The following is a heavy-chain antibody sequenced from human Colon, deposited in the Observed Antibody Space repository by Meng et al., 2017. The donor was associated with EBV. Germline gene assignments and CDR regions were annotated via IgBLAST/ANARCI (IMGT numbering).Heavy chain of an antibody. CDR1: GGSFRGYY. CDR3: ARRLAALDY. Sequence: QVQLQQWGAGLLKPSETLSLSCAAYGGSFRGYYWTWFRQPPGTWLGWVVEINYSGNTNYSPSLKSRVTISIDTSKNQFSLKLSAVTAADTAIYYCARRLAALDYWGQGTLVTVSS. J-gene: IGHJ4*02. V-gene: IGHV4-34*01. CDR2: INYSGNT. D-gene: IGHD6-19*01.